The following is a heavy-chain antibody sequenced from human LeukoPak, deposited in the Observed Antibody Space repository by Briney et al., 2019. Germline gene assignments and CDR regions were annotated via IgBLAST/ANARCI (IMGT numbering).Heavy chain of an antibody. CDR2: ISGSGGST. D-gene: IGHD2-2*01. V-gene: IGHV3-23*01. CDR3: ARYPDIVVVPAARNWFDP. CDR1: GFTFSIYA. J-gene: IGHJ5*02. Sequence: GGSLRLSCAASGFTFSIYAMSWVRQAPGKGLEWVSAISGSGGSTYYADSVKGRFTISRDNSKNTLYLQMNSLRAEDTAVYYCARYPDIVVVPAARNWFDPWGQGTLVTVSS.